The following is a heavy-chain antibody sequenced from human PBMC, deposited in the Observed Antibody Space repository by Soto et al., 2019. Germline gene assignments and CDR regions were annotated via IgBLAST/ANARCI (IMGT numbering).Heavy chain of an antibody. J-gene: IGHJ4*02. CDR3: ARVADKGVATIMEYYFDY. D-gene: IGHD5-12*01. CDR1: GYTFTSYY. CDR2: INPSGGST. Sequence: ASVKVSCKASGYTFTSYYMHWVRQAPGQGLEWMGIINPSGGSTSYAQKFQGRVTMTRDTSTSTVYMELSSLRSEDTAVYYCARVADKGVATIMEYYFDYWGQGTLVTVSS. V-gene: IGHV1-46*01.